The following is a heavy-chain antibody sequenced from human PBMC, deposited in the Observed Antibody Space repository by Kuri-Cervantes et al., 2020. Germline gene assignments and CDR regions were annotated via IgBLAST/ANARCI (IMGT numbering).Heavy chain of an antibody. CDR1: GFTFSNAW. V-gene: IGHV3-15*01. D-gene: IGHD6-13*01. CDR3: ARAGARLEQLVPWYYYGMDV. J-gene: IGHJ6*02. CDR2: IKSKTDGGTT. Sequence: GESLKISCAASGFTFSNAWMSWVRQAPGKGLEWVGRIKSKTDGGTTDYAAPVKGRFTISRDDSKNTLYLQMNSLRAEDTAVYYCARAGARLEQLVPWYYYGMDVWGQGTTVTVSS.